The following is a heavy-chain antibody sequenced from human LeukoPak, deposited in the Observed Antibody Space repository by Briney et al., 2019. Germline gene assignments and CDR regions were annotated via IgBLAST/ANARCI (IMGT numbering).Heavy chain of an antibody. CDR1: GGSISSSSYY. J-gene: IGHJ4*02. CDR2: IYYSGST. V-gene: IGHV4-39*07. D-gene: IGHD4-17*01. Sequence: SETLSLTCTVSGGSISSSSYYWGWIRQPPGKGLEWIGSIYYSGSTYYNPSLKSRVTISVDTSKNQFSLKLSSVTAADTAVYYCARKQLRLRAFDYWGQGTLVTVSS. CDR3: ARKQLRLRAFDY.